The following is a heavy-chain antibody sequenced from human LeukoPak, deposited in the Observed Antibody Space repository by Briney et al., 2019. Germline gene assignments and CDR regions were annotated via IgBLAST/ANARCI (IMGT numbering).Heavy chain of an antibody. CDR2: ISHDGSFK. D-gene: IGHD6-19*01. Sequence: PGGSLRLSCAASGFTLSTYAIHWVRQAPGKGLEWVAVISHDGSFKYYADSVKGRFIISRDNSKNTLYLQMNSLSAEDTAMYYCVTSTIPVPGPPSGVFDVWGQGTMVTVSS. CDR1: GFTLSTYA. J-gene: IGHJ3*01. V-gene: IGHV3-30*03. CDR3: VTSTIPVPGPPSGVFDV.